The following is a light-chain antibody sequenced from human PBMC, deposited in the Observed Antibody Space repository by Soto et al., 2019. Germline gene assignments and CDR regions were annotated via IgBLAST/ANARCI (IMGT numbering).Light chain of an antibody. Sequence: EIVMTQSPATVPVSPGERVTLSCRASQSVSIDLAWYQQKPGQGPRLLIYGASSRATGTPDRFSGSGSGTDFTLTINRLEPEDFALYYCQQYGSSPPTFGQGTKVDNK. CDR3: QQYGSSPPT. J-gene: IGKJ1*01. CDR2: GAS. CDR1: QSVSID. V-gene: IGKV3-20*01.